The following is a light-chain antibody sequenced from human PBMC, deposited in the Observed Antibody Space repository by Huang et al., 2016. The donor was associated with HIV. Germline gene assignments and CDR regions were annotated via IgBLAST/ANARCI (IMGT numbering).Light chain of an antibody. V-gene: IGKV6-21*02. CDR1: QNIGNS. J-gene: IGKJ2*01. CDR2: YAT. Sequence: EIVLTQSPDFQSVTPKEKITITCRASQNIGNSLHWYQQKPDQSPQLLIKYATQTISEVPSRFSGSGSGTDFTLTINTPEAGDAATYYCHQSSSLPYTFGQGTKLEIK. CDR3: HQSSSLPYT.